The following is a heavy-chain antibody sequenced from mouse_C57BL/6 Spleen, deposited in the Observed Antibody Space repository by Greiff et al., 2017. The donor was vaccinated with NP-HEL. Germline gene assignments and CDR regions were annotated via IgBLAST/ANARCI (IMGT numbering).Heavy chain of an antibody. V-gene: IGHV1-50*01. D-gene: IGHD2-10*01. CDR2: IDPSDSYT. CDR1: GYTFTSYW. J-gene: IGHJ4*01. Sequence: QVQLQQPGAELVKPGASVKLSCKASGYTFTSYWMQWVKQRPGQGLEWIGAIDPSDSYTNYNQKFKGKATLTVDTSSSTAYMQLSSLTSEDSAVYYCARSYYAYAMDYWGQGTSVTVSS. CDR3: ARSYYAYAMDY.